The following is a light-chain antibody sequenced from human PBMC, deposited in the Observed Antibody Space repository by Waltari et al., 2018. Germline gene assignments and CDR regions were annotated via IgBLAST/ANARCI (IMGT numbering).Light chain of an antibody. V-gene: IGKV4-1*01. CDR3: QQYYRSRT. J-gene: IGKJ1*01. CDR1: QSAFYRSDNKNY. Sequence: DIVLTQSPDSLAVSLGERATIDCKSSQSAFYRSDNKNYLAWYQHKPGPPPKLLFYWAYTRESGVPDRFSASGSGTDFTLTSNNLQAEDVAVYYCQQYYRSRTFGQGTKVEIK. CDR2: WAY.